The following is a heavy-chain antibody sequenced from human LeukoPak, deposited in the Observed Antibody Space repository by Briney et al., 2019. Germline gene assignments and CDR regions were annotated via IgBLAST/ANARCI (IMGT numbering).Heavy chain of an antibody. CDR2: INPNIGGT. CDR3: AKAVSHRGYSYATLAYYYMDV. Sequence: ASVKVSCRASGYKFTGYYLHWVRQAPGQGLEWMGWINPNIGGTHYAQKFRGRVTMTRDTSINTAYMELSSLTSDDTAVYYCAKAVSHRGYSYATLAYYYMDVWGEGTTVTVSS. D-gene: IGHD5-18*01. CDR1: GYKFTGYY. V-gene: IGHV1-2*02. J-gene: IGHJ6*03.